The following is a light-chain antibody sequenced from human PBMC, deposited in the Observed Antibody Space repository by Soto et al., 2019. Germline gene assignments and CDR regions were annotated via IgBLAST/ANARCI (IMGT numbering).Light chain of an antibody. V-gene: IGKV3-15*01. J-gene: IGKJ1*01. Sequence: EIVMTQSPATLSVSPGERATLSCRASQSVGANLAWYQQKPGQAPRLLIYGASTRAAGISPRFSGGGSGTEFTLTISRLQSEDFGVYYCQQYTYWHRTFGQGTKVGIK. CDR2: GAS. CDR1: QSVGAN. CDR3: QQYTYWHRT.